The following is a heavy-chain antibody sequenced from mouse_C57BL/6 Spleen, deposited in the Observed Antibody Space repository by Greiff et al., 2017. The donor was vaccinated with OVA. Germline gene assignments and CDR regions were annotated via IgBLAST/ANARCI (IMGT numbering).Heavy chain of an antibody. CDR3: ARKGDDYYGSSYGYFDV. CDR2: IDPSDSET. D-gene: IGHD1-1*01. V-gene: IGHV1-61*01. Sequence: QVQLQQPGAELVRPGSSVKLSCKASGYTFTSYWMDWVKQRPGQGLEWIGNIDPSDSETHYNQKFKDKATLTVDKSSSTAYMQLSSLTSEDSAVYYCARKGDDYYGSSYGYFDVWGTGTTVTVSS. J-gene: IGHJ1*03. CDR1: GYTFTSYW.